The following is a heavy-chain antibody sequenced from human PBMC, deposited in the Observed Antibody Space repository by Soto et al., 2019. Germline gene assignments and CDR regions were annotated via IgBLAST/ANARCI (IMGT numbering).Heavy chain of an antibody. Sequence: PGGSLRLSCAASGFSFDDYAMHWVRQTPGKGLEWVSGISWNSGNIDYADSVKGRFTISRDNAKNSLYLQMNSLRAEDTALYYCAKDRVPVAFDAFGIWGQGTMVTVSS. J-gene: IGHJ3*02. D-gene: IGHD6-19*01. CDR3: AKDRVPVAFDAFGI. V-gene: IGHV3-9*01. CDR1: GFSFDDYA. CDR2: ISWNSGNI.